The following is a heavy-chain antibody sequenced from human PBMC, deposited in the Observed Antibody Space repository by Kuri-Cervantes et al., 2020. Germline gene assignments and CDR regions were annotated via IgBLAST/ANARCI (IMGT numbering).Heavy chain of an antibody. CDR2: IYYSGST. CDR3: ARGPWIQLWLLFDY. Sequence: SCSVSGGSISDYYWSWIRQPPGKGLEWIGYIYYSGSTYYNPSLKSRVTISVDTSKNQFSLKLSSVTAADTAVYYCARGPWIQLWLLFDYWGQGTLVTVSS. V-gene: IGHV4-30-4*01. J-gene: IGHJ4*02. CDR1: GGSISDYY. D-gene: IGHD5-18*01.